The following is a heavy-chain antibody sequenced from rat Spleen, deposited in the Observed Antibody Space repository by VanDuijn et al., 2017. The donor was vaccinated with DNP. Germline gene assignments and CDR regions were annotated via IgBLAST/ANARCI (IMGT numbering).Heavy chain of an antibody. J-gene: IGHJ4*01. Sequence: EVQLVESGGGLVQPGRSLKLSCAASGFTYNNYVMAWVRQAPTMGLEWVASISTGGGNTYYRDSVKGRFTISRDNAKSTLYLQMDSLRSEDTATYYCARHRTTSPYYYCMDAWGQGASVTVSS. CDR1: GFTYNNYV. CDR2: ISTGGGNT. CDR3: ARHRTTSPYYYCMDA. D-gene: IGHD1-10*01. V-gene: IGHV5-25*01.